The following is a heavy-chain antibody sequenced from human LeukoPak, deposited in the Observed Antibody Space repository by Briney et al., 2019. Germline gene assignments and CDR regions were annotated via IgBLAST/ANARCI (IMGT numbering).Heavy chain of an antibody. CDR1: GAALTSGDYY. J-gene: IGHJ4*02. V-gene: IGHV4-30-4*08. CDR2: IYYSGST. D-gene: IGHD3-3*01. CDR3: ARFSTIFGVGY. Sequence: PSETLSLTCPVAGAALTSGDYYWSWIRQPPGKGLEWIGYIYYSGSTYYNPSLKSRVTISVDTSKNQFCLTLSSVTAADTAVYYCARFSTIFGVGYWGQGTLVTVSS.